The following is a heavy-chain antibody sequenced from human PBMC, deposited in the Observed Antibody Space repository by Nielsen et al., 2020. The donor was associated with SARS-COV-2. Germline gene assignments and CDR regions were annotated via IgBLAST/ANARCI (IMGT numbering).Heavy chain of an antibody. CDR1: GFTVSSNY. CDR2: ISGSGGST. J-gene: IGHJ4*02. CDR3: AKITVTHDY. D-gene: IGHD4-17*01. V-gene: IGHV3-23*01. Sequence: GESLKISCAASGFTVSSNYMSWVRQAPGKGLEWVSAISGSGGSTYYADSVKGRFTISRDNSKNTLYLQMNSLRAEDTAVYYCAKITVTHDYWGQGTLVTVSS.